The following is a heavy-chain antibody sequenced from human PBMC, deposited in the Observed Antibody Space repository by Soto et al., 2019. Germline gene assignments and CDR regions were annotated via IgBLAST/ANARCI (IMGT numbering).Heavy chain of an antibody. CDR1: GASISSGGYY. CDR2: IYYSGTT. D-gene: IGHD2-21*01. J-gene: IGHJ6*02. V-gene: IGHV4-31*03. CDR3: AASCVGCGGFNYYGMDV. Sequence: QVQLQEAGPGLVKPSQTLSLTCSVSGASISSGGYYWNWIRQHPGKGLEWIGYIYYSGTTYYNPSLKRRVTISVDTSKNQFSLKLSSVTAADTAVYYCAASCVGCGGFNYYGMDVWGQGTTVTVYS.